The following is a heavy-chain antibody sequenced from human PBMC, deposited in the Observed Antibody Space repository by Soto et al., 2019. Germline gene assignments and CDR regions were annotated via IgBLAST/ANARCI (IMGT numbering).Heavy chain of an antibody. Sequence: QVQLVESGGGAVQPGRSLRLSCAASGFTFISHGMHWVRQAPGKGLEWVAVIWYDGRNKYYGESVKGRFTISRDKSEKTVYLQMNSRRAEDTAVYYCARAPDYGGNYCDYWGQGTLVTVSS. CDR2: IWYDGRNK. D-gene: IGHD4-17*01. V-gene: IGHV3-33*01. J-gene: IGHJ4*02. CDR1: GFTFISHG. CDR3: ARAPDYGGNYCDY.